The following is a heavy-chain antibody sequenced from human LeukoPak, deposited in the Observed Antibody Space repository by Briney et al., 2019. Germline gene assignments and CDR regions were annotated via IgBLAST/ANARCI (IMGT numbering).Heavy chain of an antibody. J-gene: IGHJ5*02. CDR3: AKGCGSGWYVWFDL. D-gene: IGHD6-19*01. CDR2: IDASGGNT. V-gene: IGHV3-23*01. Sequence: GGSLRLSCAASRFTFSGYAMYWVRQAPGKGLEWVSFIDASGGNTYYADSVKGRFTIARDNSNNTLYLQMNSLRAEDTAVYYCAKGCGSGWYVWFDLGGQGPRVPVPS. CDR1: RFTFSGYA.